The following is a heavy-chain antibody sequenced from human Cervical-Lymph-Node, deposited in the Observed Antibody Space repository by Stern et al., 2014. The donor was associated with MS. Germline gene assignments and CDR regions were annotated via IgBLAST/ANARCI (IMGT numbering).Heavy chain of an antibody. CDR2: IDYTGGS. J-gene: IGHJ4*02. CDR3: ASGGYYGSGSLDY. Sequence: QVQLQESSPGLVKPSETLSLTCTVSGGSINSYYWSWIRQPPGMGLEWIGNIDYTGGSKYNPSLRGRVTVSADTSNQFSLRLTYVTAADTAVYYCASGGYYGSGSLDYWGQGILVTVSS. CDR1: GGSINSYY. V-gene: IGHV4-59*01. D-gene: IGHD3-10*01.